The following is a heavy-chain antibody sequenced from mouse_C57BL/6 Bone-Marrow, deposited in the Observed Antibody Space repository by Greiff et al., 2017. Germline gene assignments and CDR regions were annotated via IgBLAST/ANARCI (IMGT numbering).Heavy chain of an antibody. CDR2: ISNGGGST. J-gene: IGHJ2*01. Sequence: EVMLVASGGGLVQPGGSLKLSCAASGFTFSDYYMYWVRQTPEKRLEWVAYISNGGGSTYYPDTVKGRFTISRDNAKNTLYLQMSRLRSADTAMYYCARSSGDSSGYHYFDYWGQGTTLTVSS. D-gene: IGHD3-2*02. V-gene: IGHV5-12*01. CDR3: ARSSGDSSGYHYFDY. CDR1: GFTFSDYY.